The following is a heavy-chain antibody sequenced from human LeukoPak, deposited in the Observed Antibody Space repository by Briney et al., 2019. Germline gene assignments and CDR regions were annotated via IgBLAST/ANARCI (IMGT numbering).Heavy chain of an antibody. CDR3: ATKAREAPE. J-gene: IGHJ4*01. D-gene: IGHD1/OR15-1a*01. CDR2: ISGDGGDI. CDR1: GFTFSDYY. Sequence: GGSLRLSCATSGFTFSDYYMSWIRQAPGKGLEWLSYISGDGGDINYADSVGGRFTVSRDNAKNALYLQMNSLRVEDTAVYYCATKAREAPEWGQGTLVTVSS. V-gene: IGHV3-11*01.